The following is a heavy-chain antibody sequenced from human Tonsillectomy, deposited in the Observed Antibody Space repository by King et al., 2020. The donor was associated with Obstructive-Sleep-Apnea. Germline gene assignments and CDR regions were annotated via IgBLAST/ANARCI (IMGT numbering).Heavy chain of an antibody. J-gene: IGHJ3*02. Sequence: VQLVESGGGVVQPGRSLRLSCAASGFTFSSHGFHWVRQAPGKVLECVAAIWYDGSKNFYADSVKGRFTISRANSENTLFLQMNSLRVEDTAVYYCARDPQRTFDIWGQGTMVTVSS. CDR1: GFTFSSHG. CDR2: IWYDGSKN. CDR3: ARDPQRTFDI. V-gene: IGHV3-33*01.